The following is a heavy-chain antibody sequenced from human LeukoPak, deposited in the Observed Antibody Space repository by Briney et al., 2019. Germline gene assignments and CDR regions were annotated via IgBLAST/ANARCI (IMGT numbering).Heavy chain of an antibody. V-gene: IGHV3-21*01. J-gene: IGHJ5*02. D-gene: IGHD1-26*01. Sequence: GGSLRLSCAASGFTFSSYSMNWVRQAPGKGLEWVSSISSSSSYIYYADSVKGRFTISRDNAKNSLYLQMNSLRAEDTAVYYCARGSVGATDWFDPWGQGTLVTVSS. CDR2: ISSSSSYI. CDR3: ARGSVGATDWFDP. CDR1: GFTFSSYS.